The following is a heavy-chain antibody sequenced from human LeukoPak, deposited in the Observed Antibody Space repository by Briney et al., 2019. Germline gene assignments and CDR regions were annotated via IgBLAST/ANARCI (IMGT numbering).Heavy chain of an antibody. J-gene: IGHJ6*03. CDR2: ISSSGSTI. CDR1: GFTFSDYY. V-gene: IGHV3-11*01. D-gene: IGHD3-22*01. Sequence: PGGSLRLSCAASGFTFSDYYMSWIRQAPGKGLEWVSYISSSGSTIYYADSVKGRFTISRDNAKNSLYLQMNSLRAEDTAVYYCAKDGYDSSGYYIYYYYMDVWGKGTTVTISS. CDR3: AKDGYDSSGYYIYYYYMDV.